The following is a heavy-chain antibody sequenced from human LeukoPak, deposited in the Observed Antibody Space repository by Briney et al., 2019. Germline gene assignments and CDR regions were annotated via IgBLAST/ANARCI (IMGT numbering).Heavy chain of an antibody. CDR3: AKERRRDGYNGPCFDY. Sequence: GGSLRLSCAASGFTVSSDYMSWVRQAPGKGLEWVSVIYSGGSTYYADSVKGRFTISRDNSKNTLYLQMNSLRAEDTAVYYCAKERRRDGYNGPCFDYWGQGTLVTVSS. J-gene: IGHJ4*02. D-gene: IGHD5-24*01. CDR1: GFTVSSDY. V-gene: IGHV3-53*05. CDR2: IYSGGST.